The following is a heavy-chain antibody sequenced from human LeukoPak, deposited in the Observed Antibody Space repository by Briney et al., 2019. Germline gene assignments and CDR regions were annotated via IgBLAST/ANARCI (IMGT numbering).Heavy chain of an antibody. V-gene: IGHV3-7*01. CDR1: RFTFSSYA. J-gene: IGHJ4*02. CDR2: MNQGGSET. CDR3: ARDGVAGGFDY. Sequence: GGSLRLSCAASRFTFSSYAMSWVRQAPGKGLEWVAHMNQGGSETTNVDSVKGRFTISRDDAKNLVFLQMNSLRVEDTAVYYCARDGVAGGFDYWGQGILVTVSS. D-gene: IGHD6-19*01.